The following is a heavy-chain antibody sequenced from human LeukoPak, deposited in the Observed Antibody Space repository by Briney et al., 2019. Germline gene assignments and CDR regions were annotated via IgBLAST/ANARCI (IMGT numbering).Heavy chain of an antibody. J-gene: IGHJ5*02. CDR3: ARDWGQLWPLSNWFDP. D-gene: IGHD5-18*01. Sequence: PGGSLRLSCAASGFTFSSYSMNWVRQAPGKGLEWVSSISSSSSYIYYADSVKGRFTISRDNAKNSLYLQTNSLRAEGTAVYYCARDWGQLWPLSNWFDPWGQGTLVTVSS. CDR2: ISSSSSYI. CDR1: GFTFSSYS. V-gene: IGHV3-21*01.